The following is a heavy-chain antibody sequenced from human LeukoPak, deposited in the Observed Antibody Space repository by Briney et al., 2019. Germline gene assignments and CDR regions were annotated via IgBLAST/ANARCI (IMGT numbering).Heavy chain of an antibody. CDR1: GFTFSSYS. CDR2: ISSSSSTI. CDR3: AKDGNEGLYYYYYMDV. D-gene: IGHD1-14*01. Sequence: GGSLRLSCAASGFTFSSYSMDWVRQAPGEGLEWVSYISSSSSTIYYADSVKGRFTISRDNSKNSLYLQMNSLRTEDTALYYCAKDGNEGLYYYYYMDVWGKGTTVTVSS. J-gene: IGHJ6*03. V-gene: IGHV3-48*04.